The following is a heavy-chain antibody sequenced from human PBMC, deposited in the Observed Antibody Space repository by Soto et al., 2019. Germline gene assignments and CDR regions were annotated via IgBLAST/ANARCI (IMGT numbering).Heavy chain of an antibody. Sequence: GGSLRLSCAASGFSFNTYGMYWVRQAPGKGLEWVAAISYDGSNQYHADSVKGRFAISRDNSKSTLYLQMNSLRVEDTAVYYCAKDIVKYTYGACDYWGQGALVTVSS. J-gene: IGHJ4*02. CDR3: AKDIVKYTYGACDY. CDR2: ISYDGSNQ. V-gene: IGHV3-30*18. CDR1: GFSFNTYG. D-gene: IGHD5-18*01.